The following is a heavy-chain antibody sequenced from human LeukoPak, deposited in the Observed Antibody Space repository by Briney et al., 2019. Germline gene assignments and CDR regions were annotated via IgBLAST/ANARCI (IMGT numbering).Heavy chain of an antibody. J-gene: IGHJ4*02. CDR2: ITWDSDLI. Sequence: GGSLRLSCAASGFRFDDFVLHWVRQGPGKGLEWVSSITWDSDLIYYADSVKGRFTISRDNAKNSMYLQMSSLRAEDTALYYCARVRGDTYYDFWSGYYYFDYWGRGTLVTVSS. V-gene: IGHV3-20*04. CDR3: ARVRGDTYYDFWSGYYYFDY. CDR1: GFRFDDFV. D-gene: IGHD3-3*01.